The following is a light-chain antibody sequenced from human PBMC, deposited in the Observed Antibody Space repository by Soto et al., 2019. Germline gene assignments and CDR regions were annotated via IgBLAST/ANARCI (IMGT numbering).Light chain of an antibody. V-gene: IGKV1-39*01. CDR1: QSISSY. J-gene: IGKJ2*01. CDR2: AAS. Sequence: DIQMTQSPSSLSASVGDRVTITCRASQSISSYLNWYQQKPGKAPKLLIYAASSLQSGVPSRFSGSGSVTDFTLTISSLQPEEFATYYCQQSYSTPPMYTFGQGTKLEIK. CDR3: QQSYSTPPMYT.